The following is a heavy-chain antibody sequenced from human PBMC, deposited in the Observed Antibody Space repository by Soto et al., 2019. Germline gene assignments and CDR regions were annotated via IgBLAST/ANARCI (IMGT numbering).Heavy chain of an antibody. CDR1: GGSISSGGYS. J-gene: IGHJ4*02. CDR2: IYHSGST. V-gene: IGHV4-30-2*01. Sequence: PSETLALTCAVSGGSISSGGYSWSWIRQPPGKGLEWIGYIYHSGSTYYNPSLKSRVTISVDRSKNQFSLKLSSVTAADTAVYTCSTGPPFYSGQGTLVTVSS. CDR3: STGPPFY.